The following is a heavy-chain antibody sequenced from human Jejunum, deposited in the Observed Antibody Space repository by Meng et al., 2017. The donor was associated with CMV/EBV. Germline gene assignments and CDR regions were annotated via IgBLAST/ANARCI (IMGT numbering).Heavy chain of an antibody. D-gene: IGHD6-13*01. Sequence: CAKSGFTFTSFGMTWVRQAPGKGLEWVAFIRFDGSDQFYTDSVKGRFTISRDDSKNTFFLQMNSLRPEDTAVYYCAKGPAAGHLDYWGQGTLVTSPQ. V-gene: IGHV3-30*02. CDR1: GFTFTSFG. J-gene: IGHJ4*02. CDR2: IRFDGSDQ. CDR3: AKGPAAGHLDY.